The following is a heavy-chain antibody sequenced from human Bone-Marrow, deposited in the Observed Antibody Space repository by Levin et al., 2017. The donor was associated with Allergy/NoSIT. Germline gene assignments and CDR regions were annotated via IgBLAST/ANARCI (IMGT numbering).Heavy chain of an antibody. CDR2: ISYDGTTR. J-gene: IGHJ3*01. V-gene: IGHV3-30-3*01. CDR1: GFTFSNYA. Sequence: GGSLRLSCATSGFTFSNYAMHWVRQAPGKGLEWVTLISYDGTTRYYADSVKGRFTISRDYSKDTLYLQMNSLRAEETALYCGARTYSGSDEHDFALWGKGTMVTVSS. D-gene: IGHD1-26*01. CDR3: ARTYSGSDEHDFAL.